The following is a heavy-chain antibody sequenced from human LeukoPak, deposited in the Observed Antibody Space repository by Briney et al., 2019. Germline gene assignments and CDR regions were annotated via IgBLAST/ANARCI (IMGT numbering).Heavy chain of an antibody. D-gene: IGHD6-13*01. CDR1: GYTFTSYG. J-gene: IGHJ6*03. CDR3: ARVKAAAGQNNYYYYMDV. V-gene: IGHV1-18*01. CDR2: ISAYNGNT. Sequence: ASVKVSCKASGYTFTSYGISWVRQAPGQGLEWMGWISAYNGNTNYAQKLQGRVTMTTDTSTSTAYMELRSLRSDDTAVYYCARVKAAAGQNNYYYYMDVWGKGTTVAVSS.